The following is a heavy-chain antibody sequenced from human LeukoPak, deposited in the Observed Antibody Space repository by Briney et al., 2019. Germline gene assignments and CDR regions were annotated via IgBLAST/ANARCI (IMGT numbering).Heavy chain of an antibody. D-gene: IGHD3-10*01. CDR3: ARDGWFGDYNWFDP. CDR1: GFTFSSYG. J-gene: IGHJ5*02. V-gene: IGHV3-33*01. Sequence: GGSLTLSCAASGFTFSSYGVHWVRQAPGKGLGWVGVIWYDGSNKYYADSVKGRFTISRDNSKNTLYLQMNSLRAEDTAMYYCARDGWFGDYNWFDPWGQGTLVTVSS. CDR2: IWYDGSNK.